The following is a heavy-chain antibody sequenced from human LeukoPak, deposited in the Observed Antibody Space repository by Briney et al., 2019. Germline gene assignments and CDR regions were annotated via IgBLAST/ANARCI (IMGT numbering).Heavy chain of an antibody. CDR3: ARVPDTMVRGVIIRYFDL. J-gene: IGHJ2*01. CDR1: GYTFTSYA. Sequence: EASVKVSCKASGYTFTSYAMHWVRQAPGQRLEWMGWINAGNGNTKYSQKFQGRVTITRDTSASTAYMELRSLRSDDTAVYYCARVPDTMVRGVIIRYFDLWGRGTLVTVSS. D-gene: IGHD3-10*01. V-gene: IGHV1-3*01. CDR2: INAGNGNT.